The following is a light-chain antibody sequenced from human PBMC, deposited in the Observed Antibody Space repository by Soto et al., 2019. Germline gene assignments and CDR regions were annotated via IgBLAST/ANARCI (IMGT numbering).Light chain of an antibody. CDR2: SSN. CDR1: RSNIGSDL. V-gene: IGLV1-47*02. CDR3: AAWDDIVKSWL. J-gene: IGLJ3*02. Sequence: QSVLTQEPSASGTTGQRVTISCSGNRSNIGSDLVYWYQQLPGAAPRLLIHSSNQRPSGVPDRFSASKSGTSASLAISGLRPEDEGDYYCAAWDDIVKSWLFGGGTKLTV.